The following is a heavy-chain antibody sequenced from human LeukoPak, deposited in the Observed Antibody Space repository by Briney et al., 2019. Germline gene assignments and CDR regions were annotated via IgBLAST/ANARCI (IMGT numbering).Heavy chain of an antibody. CDR3: VRGLGYCSSTSCRSDY. J-gene: IGHJ4*02. CDR1: GYTSTGYY. V-gene: IGHV1-2*02. CDR2: INPNSGGT. Sequence: ASVKVSCKASGYTSTGYYMHWVRQAPGQGLEWMGWINPNSGGTNYAQKFQGRVTMTRDTSISTAYMELSRLRSEDTAVYYCVRGLGYCSSTSCRSDYWGQGTLVTVSS. D-gene: IGHD2-2*01.